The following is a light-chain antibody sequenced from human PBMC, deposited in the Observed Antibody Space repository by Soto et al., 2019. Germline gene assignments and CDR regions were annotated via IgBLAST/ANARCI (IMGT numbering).Light chain of an antibody. CDR1: QSIRTY. Sequence: DIQMTQSPSSLSASVGARVTITCRASQSIRTYLNWYQQKPGKAPKFLIYGISSLQSGVPSRFSGSGSGTEFTLTISSLQPDDFATYYCQHYNSYSEAFGQGTKVDI. V-gene: IGKV1-5*01. CDR3: QHYNSYSEA. CDR2: GIS. J-gene: IGKJ1*01.